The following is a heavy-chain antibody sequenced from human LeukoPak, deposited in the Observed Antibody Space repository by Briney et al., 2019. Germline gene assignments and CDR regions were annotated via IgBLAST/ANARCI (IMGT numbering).Heavy chain of an antibody. J-gene: IGHJ4*02. CDR1: GFTFSNAW. Sequence: GGSLRLSCAASGFTFSNAWMSWVRQAPGKGLEWVGRIKSKTDGGTTDYAAPVKGRFTISRDDSKNTLYLQMNSLKTEDTAVYYCTSGAGTTTWDVSYFDYWGQGTLVTVSS. CDR2: IKSKTDGGTT. V-gene: IGHV3-15*01. CDR3: TSGAGTTTWDVSYFDY. D-gene: IGHD1-1*01.